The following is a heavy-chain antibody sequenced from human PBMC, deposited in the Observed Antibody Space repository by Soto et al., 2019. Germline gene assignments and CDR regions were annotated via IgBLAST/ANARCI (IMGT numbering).Heavy chain of an antibody. CDR3: ARGPAGYYDSSGKFDY. D-gene: IGHD3-22*01. V-gene: IGHV1-69*13. CDR1: GGTFGSYA. J-gene: IGHJ4*01. Sequence: ASVKVSCKASGGTFGSYAISWVRQAPGQGLEWMGGIVPIFGTANYAQKFQGRVTITADESTSTAYMELSSLRSEDTAVYYCARGPAGYYDSSGKFDYWGHGTLVTVSS. CDR2: IVPIFGTA.